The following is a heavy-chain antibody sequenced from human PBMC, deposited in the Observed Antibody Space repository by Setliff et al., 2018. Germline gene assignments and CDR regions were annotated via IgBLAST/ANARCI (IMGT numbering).Heavy chain of an antibody. V-gene: IGHV1-69*13. CDR2: IIPIIGEP. Sequence: SVKVSCKTSGGTFNTYGLSWVRQAPGQGLEWMGGIIPIIGEPNYAQKFQGRVTITADESTSTAYMELRSLESEDTAVYYCAREALQRAGLYFFDIWGQGMLVTVSS. J-gene: IGHJ4*02. D-gene: IGHD3-10*01. CDR3: AREALQRAGLYFFDI. CDR1: GGTFNTYG.